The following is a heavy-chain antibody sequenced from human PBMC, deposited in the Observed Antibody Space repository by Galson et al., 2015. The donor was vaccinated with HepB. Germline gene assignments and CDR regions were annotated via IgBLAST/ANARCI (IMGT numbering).Heavy chain of an antibody. CDR2: ISAYNGNT. Sequence: SVKVSCKASGYTFTSYGISWVRQAPGQGLEWMGWISAYNGNTNYAQKLQGRVTMTTDTSTSTAYMELRSLRSEDTAVYYCARPFSGEPTLQYFFYWGQGTLVTVSS. J-gene: IGHJ4*02. D-gene: IGHD3-3*01. CDR3: ARPFSGEPTLQYFFY. CDR1: GYTFTSYG. V-gene: IGHV1-18*04.